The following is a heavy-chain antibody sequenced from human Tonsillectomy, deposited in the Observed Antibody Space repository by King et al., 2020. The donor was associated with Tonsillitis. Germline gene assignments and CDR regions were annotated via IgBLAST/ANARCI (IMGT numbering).Heavy chain of an antibody. CDR3: AKESYYGSGGGFDY. J-gene: IGHJ4*02. CDR2: ISGDGGST. CDR1: GFTFDDYA. D-gene: IGHD3-10*01. Sequence: VQLVESGGGVVQPGGSLRLSCAASGFTFDDYAMHWVRQAPGKGLEWVSLISGDGGSTYYADSVKGRFTISRDNSKNSLYLQMNSLRTEDTALYYCAKESYYGSGGGFDYWGQGTLVTVSS. V-gene: IGHV3-43*02.